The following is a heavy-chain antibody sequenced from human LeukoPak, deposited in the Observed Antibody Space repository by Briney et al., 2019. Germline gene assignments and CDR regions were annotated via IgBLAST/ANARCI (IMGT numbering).Heavy chain of an antibody. CDR1: GFTVSTNC. J-gene: IGHJ4*02. D-gene: IGHD1-1*01. V-gene: IGHV3-53*04. Sequence: GGSLRLSCAASGFTVSTNCMIWVRQPPGKGLEWVSVIYNTGSTYNADYVKGRFTISRHDSKNTVYLQMNNLRAEDTAMCYCARVDTTLSYNLDYWGQGTLVTVSS. CDR3: ARVDTTLSYNLDY. CDR2: IYNTGST.